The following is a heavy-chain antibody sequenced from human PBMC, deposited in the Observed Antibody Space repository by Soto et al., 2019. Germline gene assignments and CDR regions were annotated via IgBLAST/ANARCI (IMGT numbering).Heavy chain of an antibody. D-gene: IGHD3-16*01. CDR3: AKDIHRGGY. V-gene: IGHV3-23*01. CDR1: GFTFSSYA. J-gene: IGHJ4*02. CDR2: ISGSGGST. Sequence: EVQLLESGGGLVQPGGSLRLSCAASGFTFSSYAMSWVRPAPGKGLEWVSAISGSGGSTYYADSVKGRFTISRDTSKNTLYLQMNSLRAADTAVQYCAKDIHRGGYWGQGTLVTVSS.